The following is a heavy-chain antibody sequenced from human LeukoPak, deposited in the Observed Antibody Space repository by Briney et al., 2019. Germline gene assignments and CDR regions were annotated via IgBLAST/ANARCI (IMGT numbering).Heavy chain of an antibody. D-gene: IGHD2-15*01. CDR2: IIPIFGTA. CDR3: ARSGLGGYYYYGMDV. J-gene: IGHJ6*04. CDR1: GGTFSSCA. Sequence: SVKVSCKASGGTFSSCAISWVRQAPGQGLEWMGGIIPIFGTANYAQKFQGRVTITADESTSTAYMELSSLRSEDTAVYYCARSGLGGYYYYGMDVWGKGTTVTVSS. V-gene: IGHV1-69*13.